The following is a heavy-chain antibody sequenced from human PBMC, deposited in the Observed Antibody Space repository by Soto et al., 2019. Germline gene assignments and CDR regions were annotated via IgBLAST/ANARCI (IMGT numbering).Heavy chain of an antibody. CDR3: AKEMVRYSSSSGPDDAFDI. CDR2: ISYDGSNK. Sequence: GGSLRLSCAASGFTFSSYGMHWVRQAPGKGLEWVAVISYDGSNKYYADSVKGRFTISRDNSKNTRYLQMNSLRAEDTAVYYCAKEMVRYSSSSGPDDAFDIWGQGTMVTVSS. V-gene: IGHV3-30*18. J-gene: IGHJ3*02. CDR1: GFTFSSYG. D-gene: IGHD6-6*01.